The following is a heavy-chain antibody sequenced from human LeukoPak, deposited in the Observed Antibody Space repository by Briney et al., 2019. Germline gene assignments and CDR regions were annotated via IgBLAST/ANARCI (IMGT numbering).Heavy chain of an antibody. CDR2: IYYSGST. J-gene: IGHJ6*03. CDR3: ARVHSGSYYADYYYYMDV. D-gene: IGHD1-26*01. Sequence: SETLSLTCTASGGSISSYYWSWLRQPPGKGLEWIGYIYYSGSTNYNPSLKSRVTISVDTSKNQFSLTLSSVTAADTAVYYCARVHSGSYYADYYYYMDVWGKGTTVTVSS. V-gene: IGHV4-59*01. CDR1: GGSISSYY.